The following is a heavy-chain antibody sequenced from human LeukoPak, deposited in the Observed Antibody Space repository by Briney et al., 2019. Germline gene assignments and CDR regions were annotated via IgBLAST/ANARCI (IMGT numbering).Heavy chain of an antibody. J-gene: IGHJ5*02. V-gene: IGHV1-24*01. CDR1: GDTLTALS. D-gene: IGHD3-9*01. CDR2: FDPEDGET. Sequence: GASVKVSCKVSGDTLTALSMHWVRQAPGKGLEWMGGFDPEDGETIYAQKFQGRVTMTEDTSTDTAYMELSSLGSEDTSFFFFQAEDGIRDFDWLWTWGQGTLVTVSS. CDR3: QAEDGIRDFDWLWT.